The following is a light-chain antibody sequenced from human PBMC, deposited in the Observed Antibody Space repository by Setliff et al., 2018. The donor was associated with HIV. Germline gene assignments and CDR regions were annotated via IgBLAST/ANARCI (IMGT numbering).Light chain of an antibody. J-gene: IGLJ2*01. V-gene: IGLV2-14*01. CDR2: DVS. CDR3: SSYTGSSTL. Sequence: QSVLTQPASVSGSPGQSITISCTGTSSDVGGYNYVSWYQQYPGKAPKLMIHDVSNRPSGVSNRFSGSKSGNTASLTISGLQAEDEADYYCSSYTGSSTLFGGGTKVTVL. CDR1: SSDVGGYNY.